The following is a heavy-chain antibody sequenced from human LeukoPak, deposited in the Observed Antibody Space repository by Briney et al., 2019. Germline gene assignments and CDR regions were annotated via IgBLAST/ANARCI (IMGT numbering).Heavy chain of an antibody. J-gene: IGHJ1*01. Sequence: PETLSLTCAVYGGSFSGYYWSWIRQPPGKGLEWIGEINHSGSTNYNPSLKSRVTISVDTSKNQFSLKLSSVTAADTAVYYCARTRYCSGGSCYVYFQHWGQGTLVTVSS. D-gene: IGHD2-15*01. CDR2: INHSGST. CDR1: GGSFSGYY. V-gene: IGHV4-34*01. CDR3: ARTRYCSGGSCYVYFQH.